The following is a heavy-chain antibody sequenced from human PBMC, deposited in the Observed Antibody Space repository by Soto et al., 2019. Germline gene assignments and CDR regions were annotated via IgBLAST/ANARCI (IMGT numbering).Heavy chain of an antibody. D-gene: IGHD6-13*01. CDR2: INHSGST. J-gene: IGHJ5*02. CDR1: GGSFSGDY. Sequence: SETLSLTCAVYGGSFSGDYWSWVRQPPGKGLEWIGEINHSGSTNYNPSLKSRVTISVDTSKNQFSLKLSSVTAADTAVYYCARIAAAGPGNWFDPWGQGTLVTVS. CDR3: ARIAAAGPGNWFDP. V-gene: IGHV4-34*01.